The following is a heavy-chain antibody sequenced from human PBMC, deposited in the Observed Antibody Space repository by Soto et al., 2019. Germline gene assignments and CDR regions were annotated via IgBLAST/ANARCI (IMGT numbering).Heavy chain of an antibody. V-gene: IGHV1-46*01. CDR2: INPSGGST. D-gene: IGHD2-2*01. CDR1: GYTFTSYY. J-gene: IGHJ6*02. Sequence: QVQLVQSGAEVKKPGASVKVSCKASGYTFTSYYMHWVRQAPGQGLEWMGIINPSGGSTSYAQKCQGRVTMTRDTSTSTVYMGLRSLRSEDTAVYYCARDGPTTDYYYYGMDVWGQGTTVTVSS. CDR3: ARDGPTTDYYYYGMDV.